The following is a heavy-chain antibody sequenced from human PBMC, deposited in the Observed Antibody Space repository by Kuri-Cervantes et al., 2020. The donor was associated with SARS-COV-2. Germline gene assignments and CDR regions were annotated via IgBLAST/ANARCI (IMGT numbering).Heavy chain of an antibody. V-gene: IGHV1-8*01. CDR1: GYTFTSYD. D-gene: IGHD6-13*01. Sequence: ASVKVSCKASGYTFTSYDINWVRQATGQGLEWMGWMNPNSGNTGYAQKFQGRVTMTRNTSISTAYMELSSLRSEDTAVYYCARRFYGSSWYNYYYYGMDVCGQGTTVTVSS. J-gene: IGHJ6*02. CDR3: ARRFYGSSWYNYYYYGMDV. CDR2: MNPNSGNT.